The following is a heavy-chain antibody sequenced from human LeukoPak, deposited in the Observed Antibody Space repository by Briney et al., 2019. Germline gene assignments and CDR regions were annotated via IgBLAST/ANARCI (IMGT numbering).Heavy chain of an antibody. Sequence: PGGSLRLSCAASGFTVGSNYMGWVRQAPGKGLEWVSVIYPGGTTYYPDSVKGRLTISRDNSKNTLFLQMDSLRAEDTAVYYCARLAVAYFDSWGQGTLVSVSS. CDR1: GFTVGSNY. V-gene: IGHV3-66*04. CDR3: ARLAVAYFDS. D-gene: IGHD6-19*01. J-gene: IGHJ4*02. CDR2: IYPGGTT.